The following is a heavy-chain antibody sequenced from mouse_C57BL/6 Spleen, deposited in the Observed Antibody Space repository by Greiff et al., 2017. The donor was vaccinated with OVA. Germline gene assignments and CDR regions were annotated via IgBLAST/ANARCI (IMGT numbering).Heavy chain of an antibody. J-gene: IGHJ4*01. D-gene: IGHD3-1*01. CDR2: IDPSDSYT. CDR3: ARSGKLMDY. V-gene: IGHV1-50*01. CDR1: GYTFTSYW. Sequence: VQLQQPGAELVKPGASVKLSCKASGYTFTSYWMQWVKQRPGQGLEWIGEIDPSDSYTNYNQKFKGKATLTVDTSSSTAYMQLSSLTSEDSAVYYCARSGKLMDYWGQGTSVTVSS.